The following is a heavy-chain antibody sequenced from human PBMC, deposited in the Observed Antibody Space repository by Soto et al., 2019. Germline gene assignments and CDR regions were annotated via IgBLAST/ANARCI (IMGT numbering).Heavy chain of an antibody. CDR3: AHRHAIFGVVIMEDAFDI. CDR1: GVSLSTIGEG. CDR2: IYWDDDK. Sequence: GSLLANARQTLVLRCTFDGVSLSTIGEGVGWIRQPPGKAMEWLALIYWDDDKRYSPSLTSRLTITKDTSKNQVVLTMTNMDPVDTATYYCAHRHAIFGVVIMEDAFDIWGQGTMVTVSS. J-gene: IGHJ3*02. V-gene: IGHV2-5*02. D-gene: IGHD3-3*01.